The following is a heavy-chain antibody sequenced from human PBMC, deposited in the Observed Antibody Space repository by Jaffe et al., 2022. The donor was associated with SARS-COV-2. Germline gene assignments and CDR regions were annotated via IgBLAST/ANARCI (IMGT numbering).Heavy chain of an antibody. V-gene: IGHV3-21*01. J-gene: IGHJ3*02. D-gene: IGHD3-9*01. Sequence: EVQLVESGGGLVKPGGSLRLSCAASGFTFSSYSMNWVRQAPGKGLEWVSSISGSSSYIHYADSVKGRFTISRDNAKNSLYLQMNSLRAEDTAVYYCAKEGTDYDILTGYSYVFDIWGQGTLVTVSS. CDR1: GFTFSSYS. CDR2: ISGSSSYI. CDR3: AKEGTDYDILTGYSYVFDI.